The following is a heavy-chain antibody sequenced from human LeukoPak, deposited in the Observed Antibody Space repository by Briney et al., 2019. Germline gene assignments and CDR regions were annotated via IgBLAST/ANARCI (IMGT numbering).Heavy chain of an antibody. CDR1: DGSISSYH. Sequence: SETLSLTCTVSDGSISSYHWSWIRQPPGKGLEWIGYIYYSGRTNYNPSLESRVTISIDTSKHHFSLKLSSVTAADTALYYCARDQTTPYSSGWLDYWGQGTLVTVSS. V-gene: IGHV4-59*01. CDR3: ARDQTTPYSSGWLDY. D-gene: IGHD6-19*01. J-gene: IGHJ4*02. CDR2: IYYSGRT.